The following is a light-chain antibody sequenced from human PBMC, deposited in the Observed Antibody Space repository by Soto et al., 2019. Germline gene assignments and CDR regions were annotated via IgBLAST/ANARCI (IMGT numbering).Light chain of an antibody. CDR1: QSVSSSY. Sequence: EIVLTQSPGTLSLSPGERATLSCRASQSVSSSYLAWYQQKPGQAPRLLIYDASKRATGIPARFSGSGSGTDFTLTISSLEPEDFAVYYCQQRDIWPWTFGQGTKVDIK. CDR2: DAS. V-gene: IGKV3D-20*02. J-gene: IGKJ1*01. CDR3: QQRDIWPWT.